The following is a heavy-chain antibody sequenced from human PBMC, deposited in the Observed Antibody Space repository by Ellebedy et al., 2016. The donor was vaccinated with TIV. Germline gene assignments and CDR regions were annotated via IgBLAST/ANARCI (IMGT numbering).Heavy chain of an antibody. Sequence: GGSLRLSXAASGFTFSSYSMTWVRQAPGKGLEWVSSISGRGTYIYYTDSVKGRFTISRDNAKNSLYLQMNSLRAEDTAVYYCARRGRGTVGFDNWGQGTLVTVSS. CDR2: ISGRGTYI. D-gene: IGHD1-7*01. V-gene: IGHV3-21*01. CDR1: GFTFSSYS. CDR3: ARRGRGTVGFDN. J-gene: IGHJ4*02.